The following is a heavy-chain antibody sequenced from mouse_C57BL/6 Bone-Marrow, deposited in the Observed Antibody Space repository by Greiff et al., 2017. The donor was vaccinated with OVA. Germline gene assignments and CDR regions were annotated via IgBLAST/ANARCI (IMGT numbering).Heavy chain of an antibody. CDR2: IYPRSGNT. V-gene: IGHV1-81*01. J-gene: IGHJ4*01. CDR1: GYTFTSYG. Sequence: QVQLQQSGAELVKPGASVKLSCKASGYTFTSYGISWVKQRTGQGLEWIGEIYPRSGNTYYNEKFKGKATLTADKSSSTAYMELRSLTSEDSAVYFCARGRYYAMDYWGQGTSVTVSS. CDR3: ARGRYYAMDY.